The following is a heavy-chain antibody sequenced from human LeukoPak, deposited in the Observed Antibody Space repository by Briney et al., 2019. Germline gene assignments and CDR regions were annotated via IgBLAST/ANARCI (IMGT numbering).Heavy chain of an antibody. CDR3: ARVINHLYYFDY. CDR1: GYTFTSYG. V-gene: IGHV1-18*01. D-gene: IGHD1-14*01. CDR2: ISAYNGNT. J-gene: IGHJ4*02. Sequence: ASVKVSCKASGYTFTSYGISWVRQAPGQGLEWMGWISAYNGNTNYAQKLQGRVTMTTDTSTSTAYMGLRSLRSDDTAVYYCARVINHLYYFDYWGQGTLVTVSS.